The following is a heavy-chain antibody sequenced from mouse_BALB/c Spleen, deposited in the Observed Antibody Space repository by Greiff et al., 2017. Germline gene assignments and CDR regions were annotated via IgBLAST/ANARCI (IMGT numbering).Heavy chain of an antibody. CDR3: TRDRYWFAY. D-gene: IGHD2-14*01. V-gene: IGHV6-6*02. J-gene: IGHJ3*01. CDR1: GFTFSNYW. Sequence: EVKVVESGGGLVQPGGSMKLSCVASGFTFSNYWMNWVRQSPEKGLEWVAEIRLKSNNYATHYAESVKGRFTISRDDSKSSVYLQMNNLRAEDTGIYYCTRDRYWFAYWGQGTLVTVSA. CDR2: IRLKSNNYAT.